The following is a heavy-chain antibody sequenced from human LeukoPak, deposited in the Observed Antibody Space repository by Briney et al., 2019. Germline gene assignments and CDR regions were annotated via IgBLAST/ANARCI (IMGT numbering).Heavy chain of an antibody. V-gene: IGHV3-7*01. CDR1: GFTFSNYW. Sequence: GGSLRLSCAGSGFTFSNYWMTWVRQAPGKRLEWVATIHQDGSEKFYLDSVTGRFTISRDSAKNSLYLQMNSLRAEDTAVYYCARDLRGQVGHYFDCWGQGTLVTVSS. D-gene: IGHD3-10*01. CDR2: IHQDGSEK. CDR3: ARDLRGQVGHYFDC. J-gene: IGHJ4*02.